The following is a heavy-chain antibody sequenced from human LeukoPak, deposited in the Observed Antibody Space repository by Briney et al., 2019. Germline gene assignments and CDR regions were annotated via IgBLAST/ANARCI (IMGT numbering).Heavy chain of an antibody. D-gene: IGHD6-13*01. V-gene: IGHV4-59*08. Sequence: SETLSLTCTVSGGSISSYYRSWIRHPPGKGLEWIAYIYYSGSTNYNPPLKSRVTISVDTSKNQFSLKLSSVTAADTAVYYCARRIAAADAFDYWGQGTLVTVSS. CDR3: ARRIAAADAFDY. J-gene: IGHJ4*02. CDR2: IYYSGST. CDR1: GGSISSYY.